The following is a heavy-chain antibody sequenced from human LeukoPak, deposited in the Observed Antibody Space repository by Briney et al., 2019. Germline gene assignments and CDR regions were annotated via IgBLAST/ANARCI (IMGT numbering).Heavy chain of an antibody. CDR3: ARWSRACSSTSFLFDY. D-gene: IGHD2-2*01. J-gene: IGHJ4*02. Sequence: GGSLTLSCAAYGFTFSGYAMNWVRQAPGKGLEWVLVVSGSGNNTYYADSVKGRFTISRDNSKNTLYLQMSSVRADETAVYYCARWSRACSSTSFLFDYWGQGTLVTASS. CDR2: VSGSGNNT. V-gene: IGHV3-23*01. CDR1: GFTFSGYA.